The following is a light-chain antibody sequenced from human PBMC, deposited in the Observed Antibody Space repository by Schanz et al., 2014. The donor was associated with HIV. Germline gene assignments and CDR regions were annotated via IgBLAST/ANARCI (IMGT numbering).Light chain of an antibody. Sequence: DIQMTQSPSTLSASVGDRVTITCRASQSISRWLAWYQQKPGKAPQLLIQKASTLESGVPSRFSGSGSGTDFTLTISSLQPEDFATYYCQQSYSTPPITFGQGTRLEIK. V-gene: IGKV1-5*03. J-gene: IGKJ5*01. CDR2: KAS. CDR1: QSISRW. CDR3: QQSYSTPPIT.